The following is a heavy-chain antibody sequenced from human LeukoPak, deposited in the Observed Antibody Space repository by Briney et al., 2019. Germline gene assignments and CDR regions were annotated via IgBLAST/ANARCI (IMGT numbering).Heavy chain of an antibody. CDR2: IIPIFGTA. V-gene: IGHV1-69*05. D-gene: IGHD2-2*01. CDR1: GGTFSSYA. CDR3: ASSMDLYYMDV. Sequence: SVKVSCKASGGTFSSYAISWVRPAPGQGLGWMGGIIPIFGTANYAQKFQGRVTITTDESTSTAYMELSSLRSEDTAVYYCASSMDLYYMDVWGKGTTVTVSS. J-gene: IGHJ6*03.